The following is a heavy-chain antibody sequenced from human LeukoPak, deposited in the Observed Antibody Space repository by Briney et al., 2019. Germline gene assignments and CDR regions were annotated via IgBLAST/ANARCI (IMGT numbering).Heavy chain of an antibody. V-gene: IGHV3-7*05. Sequence: GGSLRLSCAASGFTFSSSWMSWVRQAPGRRLEWVANINQDGSEKYYVDSVKGRFIISRDNAKNSLYLQMNSLRAEDTAVYYCARQVTPMRYWCQGTLVTVSS. CDR3: ARQVTPMRY. CDR1: GFTFSSSW. D-gene: IGHD2-21*02. J-gene: IGHJ4*02. CDR2: INQDGSEK.